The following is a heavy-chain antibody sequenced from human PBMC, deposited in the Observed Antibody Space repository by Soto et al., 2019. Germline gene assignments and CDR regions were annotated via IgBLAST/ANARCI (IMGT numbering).Heavy chain of an antibody. CDR1: GFTVSSNY. Sequence: EVQLVESGGGLVQPGGSLRLSCVASGFTVSSNYMSWVRQAPGKGLEWVSVIYSGGSTYYADSVKGRFTISRHNSKNTLYLQMNSLRAEDTAVYYCAVGQYQLLAHYYMDVWGKGTTVTVSS. V-gene: IGHV3-53*04. CDR3: AVGQYQLLAHYYMDV. J-gene: IGHJ6*03. CDR2: IYSGGST. D-gene: IGHD2-2*01.